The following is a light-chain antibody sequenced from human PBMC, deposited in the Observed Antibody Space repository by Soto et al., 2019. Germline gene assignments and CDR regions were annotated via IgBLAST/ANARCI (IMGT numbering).Light chain of an antibody. J-gene: IGLJ3*02. CDR1: SSDVGGYNL. CDR3: CSFARGSTRV. CDR2: EVS. V-gene: IGLV2-23*02. Sequence: QSALTQPASVSGSPGQSITISCTGTSSDVGGYNLVSWYQQHPGKAPKLMVYEVSKRPSGVSDRFFGSKSGNTASLTISGLQAEDEADYYCCSFARGSTRVFGGGTKLTVL.